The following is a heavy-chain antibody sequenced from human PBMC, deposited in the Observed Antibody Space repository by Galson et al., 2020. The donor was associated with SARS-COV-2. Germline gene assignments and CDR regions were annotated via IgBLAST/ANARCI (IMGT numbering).Heavy chain of an antibody. V-gene: IGHV4-39*01. J-gene: IGHJ4*02. CDR3: ARQGGYGGYDKIEY. CDR1: GGSMRTTDYF. CDR2: IYYSGGT. D-gene: IGHD5-12*01. Sequence: SETLSLTCTVSGGSMRTTDYFWGWIRQPPGKGLEGIGSIYYSGGTYYNPSLKSRVTISVDTSKNQFSLSMNSVTAADTAVYYCARQGGYGGYDKIEYWGQGSLVTVSS.